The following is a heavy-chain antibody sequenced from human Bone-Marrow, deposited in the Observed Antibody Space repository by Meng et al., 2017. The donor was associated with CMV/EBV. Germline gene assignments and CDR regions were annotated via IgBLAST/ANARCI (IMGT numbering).Heavy chain of an antibody. J-gene: IGHJ4*02. Sequence: ASVKVSCKASGYTFTDFYMHWVRQAPGHGLQWMGWINPNSGDKNYAQKFQGRVTMTRDTSISTAYMELSNLGSDDAAVYYGVRGTTLRGREDYWGQGTLVTVSS. CDR3: VRGTTLRGREDY. CDR2: INPNSGDK. V-gene: IGHV1-2*02. CDR1: GYTFTDFY. D-gene: IGHD3-16*01.